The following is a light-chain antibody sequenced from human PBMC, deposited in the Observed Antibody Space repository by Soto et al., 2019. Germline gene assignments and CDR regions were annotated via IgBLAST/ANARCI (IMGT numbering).Light chain of an antibody. CDR3: QQYNNWPIT. Sequence: EIVMTQSPATLPVSPGERATLSCRASQSVSSNLAWYQQKPGQAPRLLIYGASTRATGIPARFSGSGSGTEFTLTISSLQSEDFAVYYCQQYNNWPITFDQGTRLEI. CDR1: QSVSSN. CDR2: GAS. J-gene: IGKJ5*01. V-gene: IGKV3-15*01.